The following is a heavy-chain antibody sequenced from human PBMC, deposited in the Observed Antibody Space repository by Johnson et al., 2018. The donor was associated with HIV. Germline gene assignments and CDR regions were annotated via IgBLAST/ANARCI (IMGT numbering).Heavy chain of an antibody. Sequence: QVQLVESGGGLVKPGGPLRLSCAASGFTFRDHYMSWIRQAPGKGLEWVADISTSGSTIYYADSVKGRFTISRDNSKNTLYLQMNSLRAEDTAVYYCPVDTEAFDIWGQGTMVTVSS. CDR1: GFTFRDHY. D-gene: IGHD1-14*01. V-gene: IGHV3-11*04. CDR2: ISTSGSTI. J-gene: IGHJ3*02. CDR3: PVDTEAFDI.